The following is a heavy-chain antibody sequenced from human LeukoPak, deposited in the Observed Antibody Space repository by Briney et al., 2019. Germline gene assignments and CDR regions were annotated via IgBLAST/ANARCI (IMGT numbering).Heavy chain of an antibody. V-gene: IGHV4-39*07. D-gene: IGHD3-22*01. CDR3: ARVGYYDSSVH. CDR2: ISYSGST. Sequence: SETLSLTCTVSGGSLSSNGYYWGWIRQPPGKGLEWIGSISYSGSTFYNPSLKSRVTISVDTSKNQFSLKLSSVTAADTAVYYCARVGYYDSSVHWGQGTLVTVSS. CDR1: GGSLSSNGYY. J-gene: IGHJ4*02.